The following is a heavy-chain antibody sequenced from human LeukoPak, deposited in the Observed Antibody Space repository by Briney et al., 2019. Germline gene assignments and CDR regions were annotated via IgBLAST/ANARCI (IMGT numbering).Heavy chain of an antibody. Sequence: SETLSLTCTVSGGSISSGSYYWSWIRQPAGKGLEWIGRIYTSGSTNYNPSLKSRVTISVDTSKNQFSLKLSSVTAADTAVYYCARHKEADYSLPPLFDYWGQGTLVTVSS. CDR2: IYTSGST. CDR3: ARHKEADYSLPPLFDY. V-gene: IGHV4-61*02. J-gene: IGHJ4*02. D-gene: IGHD2/OR15-2a*01. CDR1: GGSISSGSYY.